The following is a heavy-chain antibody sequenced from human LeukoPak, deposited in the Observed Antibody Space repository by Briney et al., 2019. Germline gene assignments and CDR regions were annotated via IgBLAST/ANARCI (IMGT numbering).Heavy chain of an antibody. J-gene: IGHJ4*02. CDR2: LKQDGSVK. Sequence: PGGSLTLACVASGFTFSTYWMSWVRQAPGRGLEWVAYLKQDGSVKHHVDSVKGRFTISRDNAKNSLYLQMTNLRAEDTAIYYCARAGGGGYNYGLDYWGQGILVAVSS. D-gene: IGHD5-18*01. V-gene: IGHV3-7*01. CDR1: GFTFSTYW. CDR3: ARAGGGGYNYGLDY.